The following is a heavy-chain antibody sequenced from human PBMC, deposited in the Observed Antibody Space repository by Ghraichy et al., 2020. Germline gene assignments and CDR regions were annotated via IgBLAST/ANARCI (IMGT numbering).Heavy chain of an antibody. D-gene: IGHD2-2*01. CDR3: ARFRLGYCSSTSCPIDV. CDR1: GGSISGYY. CDR2: IYYSGST. J-gene: IGHJ6*04. Sequence: SETLSLTCTVSGGSISGYYWSWIRQPPGKRLEWIGYIYYSGSTNYNPSIKSRVTISLDTSKRQFSLGLSSVTATDTAVYYCARFRLGYCSSTSCPIDVWGKGTTVTVSS. V-gene: IGHV4-59*08.